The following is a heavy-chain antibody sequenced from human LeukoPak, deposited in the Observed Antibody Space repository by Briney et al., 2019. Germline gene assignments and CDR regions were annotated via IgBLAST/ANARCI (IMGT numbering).Heavy chain of an antibody. Sequence: ASVKVSCKASGYTFTSYYMHWVRLAPGEGLEWLGWINPKSGGTNYAQKFQGRVTMTRDTSISTAYMDMSSLRSDDTAVYYCARNLWFGESSDAFDMWGQGTMVTVSS. CDR2: INPKSGGT. V-gene: IGHV1-2*02. CDR3: ARNLWFGESSDAFDM. J-gene: IGHJ3*02. CDR1: GYTFTSYY. D-gene: IGHD3-10*01.